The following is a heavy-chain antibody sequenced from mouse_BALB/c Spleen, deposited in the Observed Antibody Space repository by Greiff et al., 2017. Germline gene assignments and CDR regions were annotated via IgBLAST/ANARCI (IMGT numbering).Heavy chain of an antibody. J-gene: IGHJ2*01. V-gene: IGHV5-17*02. D-gene: IGHD1-2*01. Sequence: EVKLMESGGGLVQPGGSRKLSCAASGFTFSSFGMHWVRQAPEKGLEWVAYISSGSSTIYYADTVKDRFTISRDNPKNTLFLQMTSLRSEDTAMYYCAREGYGYGYFDYWGQGTTLTVSS. CDR2: ISSGSSTI. CDR1: GFTFSSFG. CDR3: AREGYGYGYFDY.